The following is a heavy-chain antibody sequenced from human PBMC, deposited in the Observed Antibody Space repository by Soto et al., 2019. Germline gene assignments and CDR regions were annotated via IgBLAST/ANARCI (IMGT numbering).Heavy chain of an antibody. D-gene: IGHD1-26*01. CDR1: GGTFSSYA. V-gene: IGHV1-69*01. CDR2: IIPIFGTA. Sequence: QVQLVQSGAEVKKPGSSVKVSCKASGGTFSSYAISWVRQAPGQGLEWMGGIIPIFGTANYAQKFQGRVTITADESTSTAYMELSSLRSEDTAVYYCARGRIVGATSRPYYGIDVWGQGTTVTVSS. J-gene: IGHJ6*02. CDR3: ARGRIVGATSRPYYGIDV.